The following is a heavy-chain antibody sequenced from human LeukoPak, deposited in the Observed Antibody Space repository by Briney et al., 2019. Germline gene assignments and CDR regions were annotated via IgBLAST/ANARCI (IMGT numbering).Heavy chain of an antibody. CDR2: IYYSGST. J-gene: IGHJ3*02. V-gene: IGHV4-59*12. Sequence: PSETLSLTCTVSGGSISSYYWSWIRQPPGKGLEWIGYIYYSGSTNYNPSLKSRVTMSVDTSKNQFSLKLSSVTAADTAVYYCARGRGFLEWLGAFDIWGQGTMVTVSS. D-gene: IGHD3-3*01. CDR1: GGSISSYY. CDR3: ARGRGFLEWLGAFDI.